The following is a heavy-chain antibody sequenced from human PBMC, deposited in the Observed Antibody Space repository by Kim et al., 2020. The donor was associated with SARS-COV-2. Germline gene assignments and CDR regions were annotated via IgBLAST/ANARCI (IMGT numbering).Heavy chain of an antibody. D-gene: IGHD1-1*01. J-gene: IGHJ4*02. CDR2: INPSGGST. CDR3: ARDFSVQLSFEVYY. V-gene: IGHV1-46*01. Sequence: ASVKVSCKASVYTFTTSYIHWVRQAPGQGLEWMGIINPSGGSTSYAQKFQGRVTITRHTPTSTVSMALSSLRYEDTAGYYFARDFSVQLSFEVYYWGQGT. CDR1: VYTFTTSY.